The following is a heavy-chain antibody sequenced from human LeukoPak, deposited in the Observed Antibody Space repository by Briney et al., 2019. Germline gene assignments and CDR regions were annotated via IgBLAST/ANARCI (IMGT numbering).Heavy chain of an antibody. D-gene: IGHD3-22*01. CDR2: IYSDGRT. CDR3: ASYYDGTAYQDAFDI. J-gene: IGHJ3*02. Sequence: QTGGSLRLSCAASGFTVSNKSMTWVRQAPGKGLEWVSLIYSDGRTYYADSVKGRCTISRDNSKNTLYLQMDSLRVEDTAVYYCASYYDGTAYQDAFDIWGQGTMVTVSS. CDR1: GFTVSNKS. V-gene: IGHV3-53*01.